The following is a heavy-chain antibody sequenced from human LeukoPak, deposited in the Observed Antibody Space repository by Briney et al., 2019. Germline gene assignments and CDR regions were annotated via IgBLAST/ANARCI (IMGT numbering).Heavy chain of an antibody. CDR2: LNGGRT. D-gene: IGHD2-2*03. V-gene: IGHV3-23*01. Sequence: GGSLRLSCVASGFTFSNYAMSWVRQAPGKGLEWIAALNGGRTFFQDSVRGRFTISIDNSKNTLYLQLNSLRGDDTAVYYCVQEVTGYGYFDYWGRGTLVTVSS. CDR1: GFTFSNYA. CDR3: VQEVTGYGYFDY. J-gene: IGHJ4*02.